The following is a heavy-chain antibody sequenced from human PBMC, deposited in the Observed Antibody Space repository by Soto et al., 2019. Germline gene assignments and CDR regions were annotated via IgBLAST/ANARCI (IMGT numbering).Heavy chain of an antibody. CDR1: GGSFSGYY. Sequence: SETLSLTCAVYGGSFSGYYWSWIRQPPGKGLEWIGEINHSGSTNYNPSLKSRVTISVDTSKNQFSLKLSSVTAADTAVYYCARDGDYYDSSGYFVWGQGTTVTVS. CDR3: ARDGDYYDSSGYFV. CDR2: INHSGST. D-gene: IGHD3-22*01. V-gene: IGHV4-34*01. J-gene: IGHJ6*02.